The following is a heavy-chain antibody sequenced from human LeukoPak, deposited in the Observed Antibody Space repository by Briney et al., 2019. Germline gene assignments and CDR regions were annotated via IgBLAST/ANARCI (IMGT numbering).Heavy chain of an antibody. D-gene: IGHD2-15*01. CDR3: APYCSGGSCYLFDY. CDR2: ITSSSST. V-gene: IGHV3-69-1*02. Sequence: GGSLRLTCAASGFTFSSYLLNWVGPARWKGLEWVSLITSSSSTCYADSFKGLFTISRDHTNSTLYMQMHSLRAEDTAFYYCAPYCSGGSCYLFDYWYQGTVVTVSA. CDR1: GFTFSSYL. J-gene: IGHJ4*02.